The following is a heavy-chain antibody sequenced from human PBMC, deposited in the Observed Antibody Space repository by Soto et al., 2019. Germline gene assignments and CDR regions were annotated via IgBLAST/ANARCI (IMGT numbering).Heavy chain of an antibody. CDR2: IYYIGST. CDR3: ARDPGYSSSWNNWFDP. CDR1: GGSISSGGYS. J-gene: IGHJ5*02. D-gene: IGHD6-13*01. Sequence: SETLSLTCTVSGGSISSGGYSWSWLRQPPGKALEWIGYIYYIGSTYHNPSLKSRVALSVDRSKNQFSLKLSSVTAADTAVYYCARDPGYSSSWNNWFDPWGQGIPVTVSS. V-gene: IGHV4-30-2*01.